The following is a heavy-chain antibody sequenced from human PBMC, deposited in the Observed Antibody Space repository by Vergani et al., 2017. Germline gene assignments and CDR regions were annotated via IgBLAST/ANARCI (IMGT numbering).Heavy chain of an antibody. CDR3: ARDRGGDGYNYFRYFDL. Sequence: QVQLVQSGAEVKKPGSSVKVSCKASGGTFSSYAISWVRQAPGQGLEWMGGIIPIFGTANYAQNFKGRVTITADESTSTAYMELSSLRAEDTAVYYCARDRGGDGYNYFRYFDLWGRGTLVTVSS. V-gene: IGHV1-69*01. CDR2: IIPIFGTA. CDR1: GGTFSSYA. D-gene: IGHD5-24*01. J-gene: IGHJ2*01.